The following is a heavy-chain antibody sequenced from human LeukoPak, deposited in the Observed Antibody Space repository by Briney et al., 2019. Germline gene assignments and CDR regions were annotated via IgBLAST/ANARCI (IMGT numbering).Heavy chain of an antibody. D-gene: IGHD3-10*01. CDR3: AARKVRGVWFYLDY. Sequence: GGSLRLSCAASGFTFSSYAMSWVRQVPGKGLEWASTIYDDNTYYADSVKGRFAISTDNSKNTLYLQMNSLRVEDTAVYFCAARKVRGVWFYLDYWGQGTLVTVSS. CDR1: GFTFSSYA. CDR2: IYDDNT. J-gene: IGHJ4*02. V-gene: IGHV3-23*01.